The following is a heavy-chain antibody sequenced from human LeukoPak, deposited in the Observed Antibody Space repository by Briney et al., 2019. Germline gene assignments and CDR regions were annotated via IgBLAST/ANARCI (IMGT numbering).Heavy chain of an antibody. D-gene: IGHD5-18*01. J-gene: IGHJ4*02. CDR2: IYYSGST. Sequence: PSETLYLTCTVSGGSISSGGYYWSWIRQHPGKGLEWIGYIYYSGSTYYNPSLKSRVTISVDTSKNQFSLKLSSVTAADTAVYYCARVNTAMAHFDYWGQGTLVTVSS. CDR3: ARVNTAMAHFDY. CDR1: GGSISSGGYY. V-gene: IGHV4-31*03.